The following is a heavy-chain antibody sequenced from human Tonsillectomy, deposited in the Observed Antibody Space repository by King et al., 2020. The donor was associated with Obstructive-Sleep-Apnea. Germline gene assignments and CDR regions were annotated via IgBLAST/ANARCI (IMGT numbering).Heavy chain of an antibody. J-gene: IGHJ4*02. V-gene: IGHV2-26*01. D-gene: IGHD2-2*01. Sequence: TLKESGPVLVKPTETLPLTCTVSGFSLSNAGMAGSWIRQPPGKALEWLAHIFSNDEKYYSTSLKSRLTTSKDTSKSQVVLIMTNMDPVDTATNYCARIGYCSSTSCLNYDYWGQGTLVTVSS. CDR3: ARIGYCSSTSCLNYDY. CDR1: GFSLSNAGMA. CDR2: IFSNDEK.